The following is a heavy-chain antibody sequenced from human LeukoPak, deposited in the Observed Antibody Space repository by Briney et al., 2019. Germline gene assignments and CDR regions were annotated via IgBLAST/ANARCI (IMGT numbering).Heavy chain of an antibody. CDR1: GFTFEDYA. V-gene: IGHV3-43*02. CDR2: ISGDGGST. J-gene: IGHJ4*02. D-gene: IGHD1-26*01. CDR3: ASVGATPYSYFDC. Sequence: HAGGSLRLSCAASGFTFEDYAMHWVRQAPGKGLEWVSLISGDGGSTYYADSVKGRFTISRDNSKNSLYLQMNSLRTEDTALYYCASVGATPYSYFDCWGQGTLVTVSS.